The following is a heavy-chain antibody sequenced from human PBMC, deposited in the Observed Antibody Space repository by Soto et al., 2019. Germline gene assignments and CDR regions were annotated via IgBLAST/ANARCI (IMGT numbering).Heavy chain of an antibody. V-gene: IGHV3-23*01. J-gene: IGHJ4*02. CDR2: ISGSGSST. Sequence: RLSCAASGFTFSSFAMNWVRQAPGKGLEWVSAISGSGSSTFYADSVKGRFTISRDSSSNTLYLQMNSLTAEDTAVYYCARCSGGDCYSDYWGQGTLVTVSS. CDR3: ARCSGGDCYSDY. CDR1: GFTFSSFA. D-gene: IGHD2-21*02.